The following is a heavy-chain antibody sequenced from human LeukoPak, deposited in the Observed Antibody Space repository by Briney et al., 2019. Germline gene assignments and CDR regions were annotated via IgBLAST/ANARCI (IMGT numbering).Heavy chain of an antibody. CDR2: INPNSGGT. D-gene: IGHD3-16*02. V-gene: IGHV1-2*02. CDR3: ARAKPLYYDYVWGSYRYPYPFDY. J-gene: IGHJ4*02. Sequence: ASVKVSSKASGYTFTGYYMHWVRQAPGQGLEWMGWINPNSGGTNYAQKFQGRVTMTRDTSISTAYMELSRLGSDDTAVYYCARAKPLYYDYVWGSYRYPYPFDYWGQGTLVTVSS. CDR1: GYTFTGYY.